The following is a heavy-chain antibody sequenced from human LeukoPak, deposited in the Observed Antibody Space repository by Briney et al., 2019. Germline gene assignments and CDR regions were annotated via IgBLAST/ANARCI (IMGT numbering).Heavy chain of an antibody. D-gene: IGHD3-10*01. CDR1: GYTLTELS. CDR2: FDPEDGET. CDR3: ATDPSLPSYYYYGMDV. V-gene: IGHV1-24*01. Sequence: ASVKVSCKVSGYTLTELSMHWVRQAPGKGLEWMGGFDPEDGETIYAQKFQGRVTMTEDTSTDTAYMELSSLRSEDTAVYYCATDPSLPSYYYYGMDVWGQGTTVTVSS. J-gene: IGHJ6*02.